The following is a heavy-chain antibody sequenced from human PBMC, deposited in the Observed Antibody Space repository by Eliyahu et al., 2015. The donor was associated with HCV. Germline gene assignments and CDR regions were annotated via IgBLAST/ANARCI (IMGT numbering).Heavy chain of an antibody. J-gene: IGHJ2*01. CDR1: GYDFFKYW. CDR3: ARQGSSGWSHFDL. CDR2: IYPHDSDT. D-gene: IGHD6-19*01. V-gene: IGHV5-51*01. Sequence: QLVQSGPQVKKSGESLKISCSGYDFFKYWVAWVRQMPGKGLEWMGIIYPHDSDTRYGPSFQRHVTISADMSSNTAYLQWSSLEASDTAMYYCARQGSSGWSHFDLWGQGTLATVSS.